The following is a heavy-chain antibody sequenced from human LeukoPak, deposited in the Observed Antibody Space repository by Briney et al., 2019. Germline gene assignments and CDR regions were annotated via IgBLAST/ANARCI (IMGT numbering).Heavy chain of an antibody. D-gene: IGHD1-7*01. CDR3: ARDNWNFPNWFDP. J-gene: IGHJ5*02. CDR1: GYTFTGYY. V-gene: IGHV1-2*02. CDR2: INPNSGGT. Sequence: GASVKVSCKASGYTFTGYYMHWVRQAPGQGLEWMGWINPNSGGTNYAQKFQGRVTMTRDTSISTAYMELSRLRSDDTAVYYCARDNWNFPNWFDPWGQGTLVTVSS.